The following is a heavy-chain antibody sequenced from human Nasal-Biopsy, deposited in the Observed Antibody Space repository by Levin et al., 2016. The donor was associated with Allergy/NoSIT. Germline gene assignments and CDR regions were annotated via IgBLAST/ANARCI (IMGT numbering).Heavy chain of an antibody. CDR1: GFSFSSFG. Sequence: GESLKISCAASGFSFSSFGMHWVRQAPGKGLEWVALVWFDGSQKYYTDSVRGRFTISRDDSRSTLYLQMDNLRAEDTAIYFCARDRAVVIGSDWYFDVWGRGTLVSVSS. D-gene: IGHD4-23*01. J-gene: IGHJ2*01. CDR2: VWFDGSQK. V-gene: IGHV3-33*01. CDR3: ARDRAVVIGSDWYFDV.